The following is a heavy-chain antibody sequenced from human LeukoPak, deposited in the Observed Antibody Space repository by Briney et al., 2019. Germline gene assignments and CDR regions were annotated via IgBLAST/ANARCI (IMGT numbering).Heavy chain of an antibody. CDR3: ARGWLGSYFDY. J-gene: IGHJ4*02. Sequence: SETLSLTCAVSGGSISSGGYSWRWIRQPPGKGLEGIGYIYHSGSTYYNPSLKSRVTISVDRSKNQFSLKLSSVTAADTAVYYCARGWLGSYFDYWGQGTLVTVSS. CDR2: IYHSGST. CDR1: GGSISSGGYS. V-gene: IGHV4-30-2*01. D-gene: IGHD6-19*01.